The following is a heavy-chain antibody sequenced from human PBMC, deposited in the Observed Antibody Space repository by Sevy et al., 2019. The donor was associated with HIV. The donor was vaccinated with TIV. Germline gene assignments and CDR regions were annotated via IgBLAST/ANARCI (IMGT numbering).Heavy chain of an antibody. CDR1: GFAFRSRA. D-gene: IGHD4-17*01. Sequence: GGSLRLSCVASGFAFRSRAMSWVRQAPGKGLEWVSAISGGGRDTYYAPSVKGRFTISRDNSKDTLYLHLNSLQADDTAMFYSATVLRDNGEYLLAFWGQGTLVTVSS. V-gene: IGHV3-23*01. J-gene: IGHJ4*02. CDR3: ATVLRDNGEYLLAF. CDR2: ISGGGRDT.